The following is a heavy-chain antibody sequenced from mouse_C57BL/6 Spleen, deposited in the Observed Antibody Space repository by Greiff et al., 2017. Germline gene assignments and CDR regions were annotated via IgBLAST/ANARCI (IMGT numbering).Heavy chain of an antibody. CDR3: ARNYYGSRRYYYAMDY. CDR2: ISSGSSTI. Sequence: DVMLVESGGGLVKPGGSLKLSCAASGFTFSDYGMHWVRQAPEKGLEWVAYISSGSSTIYYADTVKGRFTISRDNAKNTLFLQMTSLRSEDTAMYYCARNYYGSRRYYYAMDYWGQGTSVTVSS. CDR1: GFTFSDYG. J-gene: IGHJ4*01. D-gene: IGHD1-1*01. V-gene: IGHV5-17*01.